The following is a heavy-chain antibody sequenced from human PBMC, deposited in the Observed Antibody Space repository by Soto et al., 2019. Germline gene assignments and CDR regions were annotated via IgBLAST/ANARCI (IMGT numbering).Heavy chain of an antibody. CDR2: IIPIFGTA. CDR3: AGKHAMVRGGVDGPQDWFDH. CDR1: GGTFSSYA. D-gene: IGHD3-10*01. Sequence: QVQLVQSGAEVKKPGSSVKVSCKASGGTFSSYAISWVRQAPGQGLEWMGGIIPIFGTANYAQKFQGRVTITADESTSTAYMELSSLRSEDTAVYYCAGKHAMVRGGVDGPQDWFDHWGQGTLVTVSS. J-gene: IGHJ5*02. V-gene: IGHV1-69*01.